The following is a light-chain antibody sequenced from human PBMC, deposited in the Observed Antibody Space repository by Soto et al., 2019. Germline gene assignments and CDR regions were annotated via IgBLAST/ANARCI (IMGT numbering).Light chain of an antibody. CDR1: ESVGGSN. CDR3: QQYDSSPIT. V-gene: IGKV3D-20*01. Sequence: EVVLTQAPATLSISQGERATLSCGASESVGGSNLAWYQQKPGLAPRLLIYDASTRATGIPDRFTGSGSGTDFTLSITRLEPEDFAVYYCQQYDSSPITLGQGTRLEIK. CDR2: DAS. J-gene: IGKJ5*01.